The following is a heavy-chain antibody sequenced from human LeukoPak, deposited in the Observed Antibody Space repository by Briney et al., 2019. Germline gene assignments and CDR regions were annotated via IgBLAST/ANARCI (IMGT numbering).Heavy chain of an antibody. CDR1: GFTFSSYA. V-gene: IGHV3-23*01. Sequence: PGGSLRLSCAASGFTFSSYAMSWIRQAPGKGLEWVSSISGSAISTYYADSVKGRFTISRDNSRNTLYLQMNSLRAEDTAVYYCARDPRWNYYYGMDVWGQGTMVTVSS. J-gene: IGHJ6*02. CDR3: ARDPRWNYYYGMDV. CDR2: ISGSAIST. D-gene: IGHD4-23*01.